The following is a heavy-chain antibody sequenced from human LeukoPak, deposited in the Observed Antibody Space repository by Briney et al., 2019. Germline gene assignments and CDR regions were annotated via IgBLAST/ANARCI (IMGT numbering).Heavy chain of an antibody. CDR2: IKSKTDGGTT. CDR3: TTDYYDSSGYSSYY. V-gene: IGHV3-15*01. Sequence: GGSLRLSCAASGFTFSKAWMSWVRQAPGKGLEWVGRIKSKTDGGTTDYAAPVKGRFTISRDDSKNTLYLQMNSLKTEDTAVYYCTTDYYDSSGYSSYYWGQGTLVTVSS. J-gene: IGHJ4*02. D-gene: IGHD3-22*01. CDR1: GFTFSKAW.